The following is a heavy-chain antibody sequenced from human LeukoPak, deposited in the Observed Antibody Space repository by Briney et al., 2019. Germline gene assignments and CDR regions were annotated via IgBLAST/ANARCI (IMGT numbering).Heavy chain of an antibody. CDR1: GYTFTSYY. CDR2: INPSGGST. J-gene: IGHJ3*02. D-gene: IGHD4-17*01. Sequence: ASVTVSCKASGYTFTSYYMHWVRQAPGQGLEWMGIINPSGGSTSYAQKFQGRVTMTRDTSTSTVYMELSSLRSEDTAVYYCAREYGDYEGVSSAFDIWGQGTMVTVSS. CDR3: AREYGDYEGVSSAFDI. V-gene: IGHV1-46*01.